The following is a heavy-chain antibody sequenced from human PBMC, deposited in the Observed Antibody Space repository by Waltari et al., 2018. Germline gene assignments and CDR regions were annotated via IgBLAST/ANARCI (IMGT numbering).Heavy chain of an antibody. CDR2: ISSSSSYI. CDR1: GLTFSSSS. Sequence: EVQLVESGGGLVKPGGPLRLSCAASGLTFSSSSMNWLSQAPGKGLEWVSSISSSSSYIYYADSVKGRFTISRDNAKNSLYLQMNSLRAEDTAVYYCARDRAVVTPYWYFDLWGRGTLVTVSS. D-gene: IGHD2-21*02. V-gene: IGHV3-21*01. J-gene: IGHJ2*01. CDR3: ARDRAVVTPYWYFDL.